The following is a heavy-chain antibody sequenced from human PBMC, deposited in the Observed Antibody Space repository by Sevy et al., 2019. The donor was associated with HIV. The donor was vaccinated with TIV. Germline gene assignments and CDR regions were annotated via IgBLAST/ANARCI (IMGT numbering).Heavy chain of an antibody. V-gene: IGHV3-7*03. CDR1: GFTFSSYW. J-gene: IGHJ6*03. CDR3: ASEGDGYNLGFYYYYMDV. Sequence: GGSLRLSCAASGFTFSSYWMSWVRQAPGKGLEGVANIKQDGSEKYYVDSVKGRFTISRDNAKNSLYLQMNSLRAEETAVYYCASEGDGYNLGFYYYYMDVWGKGTTVTVSS. CDR2: IKQDGSEK. D-gene: IGHD5-12*01.